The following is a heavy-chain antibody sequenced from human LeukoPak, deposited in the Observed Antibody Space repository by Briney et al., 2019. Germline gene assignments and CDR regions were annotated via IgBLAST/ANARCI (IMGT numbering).Heavy chain of an antibody. Sequence: MSSETLSLTCAVYGGSSSGYYWSWIRQPPGKGLEWIGEINHSGSTNYNPSLKSRVTISVDTSKNQFSLKLSSVTAADTAVYYCARHGLKLVGASTIYFDNWGPGSLVTVSS. CDR1: GGSSSGYY. D-gene: IGHD1-26*01. CDR3: ARHGLKLVGASTIYFDN. J-gene: IGHJ4*02. CDR2: INHSGST. V-gene: IGHV4-34*01.